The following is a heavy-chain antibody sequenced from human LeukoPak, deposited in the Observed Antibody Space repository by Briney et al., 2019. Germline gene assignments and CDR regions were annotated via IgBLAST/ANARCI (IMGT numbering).Heavy chain of an antibody. J-gene: IGHJ4*02. CDR2: ISGSGSST. D-gene: IGHD3-22*01. CDR1: GFTFSSYA. CDR3: AGELWLLLPKRSRDY. Sequence: PGGSLRLSCAASGFTFSSYAMSWVRQAPGKGLEWVSAISGSGSSTYYADSVKGRFTISRDNSKNTLYLQMNSLRAEDTAVYYCAGELWLLLPKRSRDYWGQGTLVTVSS. V-gene: IGHV3-23*01.